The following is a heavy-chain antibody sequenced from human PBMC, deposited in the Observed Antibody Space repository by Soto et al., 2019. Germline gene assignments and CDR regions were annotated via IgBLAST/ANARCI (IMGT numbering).Heavy chain of an antibody. CDR1: GGSISSSNW. V-gene: IGHV4-4*02. CDR2: IYHSGST. Sequence: SETLSLTCAVSGGSISSSNWWSWVRQPPGKGLEWIGEIYHSGSTNYNPSLKSRVTISVDESKNQFSLKLSSVTAADTAVYYCARDSVYGGSSDRWGQGTLVTVSS. CDR3: ARDSVYGGSSDR. D-gene: IGHD2-15*01. J-gene: IGHJ4*02.